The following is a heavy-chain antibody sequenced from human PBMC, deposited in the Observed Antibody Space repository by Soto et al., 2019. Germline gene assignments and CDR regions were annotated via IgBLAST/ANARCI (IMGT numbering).Heavy chain of an antibody. CDR2: ISRSHSDI. Sequence: LRLSCSASVFSISNFGMFWGRQAPGRGLEWISFISRSHSDIYYADSVKGRFTISRDNAKNSLYLQMNSLRAEDTAVYYCARDSSSWYNAFDILGQGTMVTVSS. CDR1: VFSISNFG. J-gene: IGHJ3*02. CDR3: ARDSSSWYNAFDI. V-gene: IGHV3-48*03. D-gene: IGHD6-13*01.